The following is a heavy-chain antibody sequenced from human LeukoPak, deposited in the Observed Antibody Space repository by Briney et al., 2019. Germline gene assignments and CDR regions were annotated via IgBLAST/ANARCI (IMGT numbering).Heavy chain of an antibody. V-gene: IGHV3-21*05. CDR3: ARDTFQPGLIDS. J-gene: IGHJ4*02. CDR1: GFTFSRFA. CDR2: INTDSSDI. D-gene: IGHD2-2*01. Sequence: GGSLRLSCAASGFTFSRFAMTWVRQAPGKGLEWISYINTDSSDIHYADSVKGRFTISRDNARNTLFLQLSSLRAEDSAVYYCARDTFQPGLIDSWGQGTLVTVSS.